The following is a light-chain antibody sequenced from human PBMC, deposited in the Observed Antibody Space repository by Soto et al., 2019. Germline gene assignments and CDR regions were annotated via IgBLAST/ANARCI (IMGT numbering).Light chain of an antibody. CDR2: GAS. CDR3: QQYGSSPWT. J-gene: IGKJ1*01. CDR1: QSVSSSY. V-gene: IGKV3-20*01. Sequence: IVLTQSPGTLSLSSGERATLSCRASQSVSSSYLAWYQQKPGQAPRPLIYGASSRAIGIPDRFSGSGSGTDFTLTISRLEPEDFAVYYCQQYGSSPWTFGQGTKVDIK.